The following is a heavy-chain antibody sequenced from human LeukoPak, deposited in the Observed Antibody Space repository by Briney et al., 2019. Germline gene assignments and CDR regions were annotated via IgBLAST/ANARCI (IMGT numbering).Heavy chain of an antibody. CDR2: TYSDGST. CDR3: ASDSEQQVDAPDV. J-gene: IGHJ6*02. CDR1: GFIVSSNF. Sequence: QTGGSLRLSCAASGFIVSSNFWTWVRRAPGKGLEWVSITYSDGSTYYADSVKGRFTISRDSSNNTVYLQMNSLRAEDTALYYCASDSEQQVDAPDVWGQGTTVTVSS. D-gene: IGHD6-13*01. V-gene: IGHV3-66*01.